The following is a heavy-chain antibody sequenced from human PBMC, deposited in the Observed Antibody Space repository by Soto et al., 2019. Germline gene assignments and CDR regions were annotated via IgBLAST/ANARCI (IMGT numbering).Heavy chain of an antibody. D-gene: IGHD6-19*01. CDR2: ISSSSSYT. J-gene: IGHJ4*02. CDR3: ARGGIAVTGGWGPFDH. Sequence: QVQLVESGGGLVKPGGSLRVSCAASGFTFSDYYMSWIRQAPGKGLEWVSYISSSSSYTNYADSVRGRFTISRDNAKNSLYLQMNSLTVEDTAVYYCARGGIAVTGGWGPFDHWGQGTLVTVSS. V-gene: IGHV3-11*05. CDR1: GFTFSDYY.